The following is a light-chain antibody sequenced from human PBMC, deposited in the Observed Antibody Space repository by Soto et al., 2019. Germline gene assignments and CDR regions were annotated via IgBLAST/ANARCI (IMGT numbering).Light chain of an antibody. Sequence: EIVLTQPPNSLSVTPGQPASISCKCSQSLLHSDGKTYLYWYLQKPGQPPQLLIYEVSNRFSGVPERSSGSGSGTDFTLSISSLELEDFAVYYCKLSQQLTTGTPIAFAEGTRLEIK. CDR1: QSLLHSDGKTY. CDR3: KLSQQLTTGTPIA. J-gene: IGKJ5*01. CDR2: EVS. V-gene: IGKV2D-29*01.